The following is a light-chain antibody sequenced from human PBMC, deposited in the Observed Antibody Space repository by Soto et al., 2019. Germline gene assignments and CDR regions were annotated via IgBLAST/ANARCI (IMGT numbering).Light chain of an antibody. CDR1: SSDVGGYNY. CDR3: GSYTSSSTLGV. V-gene: IGLV2-14*01. Sequence: QSALTQPASVSGSPGQSITISCTGTSSDVGGYNYVSWYQQHPGKAPKLMIYDVSNRPSGVSNRFSGSKSGNTASLTISGLQAEDGADYYCGSYTSSSTLGVFGTGTKLTVL. CDR2: DVS. J-gene: IGLJ1*01.